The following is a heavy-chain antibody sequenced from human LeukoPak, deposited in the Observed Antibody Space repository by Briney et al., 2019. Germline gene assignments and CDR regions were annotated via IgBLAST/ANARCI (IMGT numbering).Heavy chain of an antibody. J-gene: IGHJ6*03. CDR3: ARSVVVTAISIYYYYYMDV. CDR1: GFTFSSYS. V-gene: IGHV3-21*01. D-gene: IGHD2-21*02. Sequence: GGSLRLSCAASGFTFSSYSMNWVRQAPGKGLEWVSSISSSSYIYYADSVKGRFTISRDNAKNSLYLQMNSLRAEDTAVYYCARSVVVTAISIYYYYYMDVWGKGTTVTVSS. CDR2: ISSSSYI.